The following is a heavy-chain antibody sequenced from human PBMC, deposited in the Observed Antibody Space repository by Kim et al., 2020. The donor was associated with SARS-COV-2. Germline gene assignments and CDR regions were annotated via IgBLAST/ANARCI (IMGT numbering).Heavy chain of an antibody. Sequence: YANSVDGRFTISGDNSKNTLYLHMSGLRPEDTAVYFCAKDSSHYRFFDYWGQGTPVTVSS. J-gene: IGHJ4*02. V-gene: IGHV3-23*01. CDR3: AKDSSHYRFFDY. D-gene: IGHD3-10*01.